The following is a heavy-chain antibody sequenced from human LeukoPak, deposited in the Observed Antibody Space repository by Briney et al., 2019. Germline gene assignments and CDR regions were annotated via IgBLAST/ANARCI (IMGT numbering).Heavy chain of an antibody. D-gene: IGHD5-24*01. J-gene: IGHJ4*02. CDR1: GGSISSYY. Sequence: SETLSLTCTVSGGSISSYYWSWIRQPLGKELEWIGYIYYSGSTNYNPSLKSRVTISVDTSKNQFSLKLSSVTAADTAVYYCARVEMATIDYWGQGTLVTVSS. CDR3: ARVEMATIDY. V-gene: IGHV4-59*01. CDR2: IYYSGST.